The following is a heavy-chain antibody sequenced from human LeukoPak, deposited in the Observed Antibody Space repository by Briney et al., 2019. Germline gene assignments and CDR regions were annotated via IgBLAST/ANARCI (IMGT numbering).Heavy chain of an antibody. CDR2: IYYSGST. V-gene: IGHV4-59*08. J-gene: IGHJ4*02. CDR1: GGSISSYY. D-gene: IGHD1-26*01. Sequence: SETLSLTCTVPGGSISSYYWSWIRQPPGKGLEWIGYIYYSGSTNYNPSLKSRVTISVDTSKNQFSLKLSSVTAADTAVYYCARHTSGSYRGRFDYWGQGTLVTVSS. CDR3: ARHTSGSYRGRFDY.